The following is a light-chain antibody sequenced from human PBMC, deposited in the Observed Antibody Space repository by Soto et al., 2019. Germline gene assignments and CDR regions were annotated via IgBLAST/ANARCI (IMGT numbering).Light chain of an antibody. V-gene: IGKV4-1*01. CDR1: QSVLYSSNNKNY. J-gene: IGKJ1*01. CDR2: WAS. Sequence: DIVMTQSPDSLAVSLGERVTINCKSSQSVLYSSNNKNYLAWYQQKPGQPPKLLIYWASTRESGVPDRFSGSGSGTDFTLTISSLQAEDVAVYYCQQYYSTPPTWTFGQGTKVEIK. CDR3: QQYYSTPPTWT.